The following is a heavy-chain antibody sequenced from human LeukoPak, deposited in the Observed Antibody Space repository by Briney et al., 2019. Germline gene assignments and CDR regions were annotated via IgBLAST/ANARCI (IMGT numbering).Heavy chain of an antibody. CDR3: ARDRIVGATKSYYYMDV. CDR2: IYYSGST. Sequence: SETLSLTCTVSGGSISSYYWSWIRQPPGKGLEWIGYIYYSGSTNYNPSPKSRVTISVDTSKNQFSLKLSSVTAAATAVYYCARDRIVGATKSYYYMDVWGKGTTVTVSS. D-gene: IGHD1-26*01. CDR1: GGSISSYY. V-gene: IGHV4-59*01. J-gene: IGHJ6*03.